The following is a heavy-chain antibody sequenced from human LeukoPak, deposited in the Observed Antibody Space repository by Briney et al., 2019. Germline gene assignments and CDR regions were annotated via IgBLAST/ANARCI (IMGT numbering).Heavy chain of an antibody. J-gene: IGHJ4*02. V-gene: IGHV4-59*01. CDR3: AGDPIIASAGGINFDY. CDR1: GSSISSYY. CDR2: IYYSGST. D-gene: IGHD6-13*01. Sequence: SETLSLTCTVSGSSISSYYWSWIRQPPGKGLEWIGYIYYSGSTNYNPSLKSRVTISLDTSKNQFSLTLSSVTAADTAVYYCAGDPIIASAGGINFDYWGQGTLVTVSS.